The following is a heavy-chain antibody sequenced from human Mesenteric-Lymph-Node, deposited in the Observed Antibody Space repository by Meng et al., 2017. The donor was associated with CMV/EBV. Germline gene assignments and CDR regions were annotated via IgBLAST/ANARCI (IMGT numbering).Heavy chain of an antibody. Sequence: QLAHWGDGWFKPWGTLSLAVACYGGSFRCFYWSWIRQPQGKGLEWIGEINHSGSTNNNPSLKSRVTISVDTSKNQFSLKLSSVTAADTAVYYCARHQRWLKSEGGFNYWGQGTLVTVSS. J-gene: IGHJ4*02. CDR1: GGSFRCFY. V-gene: IGHV4-34*01. CDR3: ARHQRWLKSEGGFNY. D-gene: IGHD4-23*01. CDR2: INHSGST.